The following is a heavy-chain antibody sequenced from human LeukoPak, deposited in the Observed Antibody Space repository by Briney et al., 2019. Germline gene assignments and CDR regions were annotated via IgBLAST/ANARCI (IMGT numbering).Heavy chain of an antibody. V-gene: IGHV3-23*01. D-gene: IGHD6-19*01. CDR3: ANFRLSCGWYGAGGGSFDY. J-gene: IGHJ4*02. Sequence: GGSLRLSCAASGFTFSSYAMSWVRQAPGKGLEWVSAISGSGGSTYYADSVKGRFTISRDNSKNTLYLQMNSLRAEDTAVSYCANFRLSCGWYGAGGGSFDYWGQGTLVTVSS. CDR2: ISGSGGST. CDR1: GFTFSSYA.